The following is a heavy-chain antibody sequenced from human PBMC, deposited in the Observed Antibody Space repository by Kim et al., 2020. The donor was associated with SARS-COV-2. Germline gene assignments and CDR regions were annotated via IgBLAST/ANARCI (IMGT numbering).Heavy chain of an antibody. CDR2: IYYSGST. Sequence: SETLSLTCTVSGGSISSYYWSWIRQPPGKGLEWIGYIYYSGSTNYNPSLKSRVTISVDTSKNQFSLKLSSVTAADTAVYYCARDRGPWAGLPLPDYWGQGTLVTVSS. CDR1: GGSISSYY. D-gene: IGHD3-10*01. V-gene: IGHV4-59*01. J-gene: IGHJ4*02. CDR3: ARDRGPWAGLPLPDY.